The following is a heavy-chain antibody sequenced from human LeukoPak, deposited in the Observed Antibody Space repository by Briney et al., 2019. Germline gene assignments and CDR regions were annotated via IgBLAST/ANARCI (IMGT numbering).Heavy chain of an antibody. CDR2: IIPIFGTA. D-gene: IGHD6-13*01. CDR1: GGTFSSYA. Sequence: ASVKVSCKASGGTFSSYAISWVRQAPGQGLEWMGGIIPIFGTANYAQKFQGRVTITADESTSTAHMELSSLRSEDTAVYYCAPIAAAGKEEYYFDYWGQGTLVTVSS. V-gene: IGHV1-69*13. J-gene: IGHJ4*02. CDR3: APIAAAGKEEYYFDY.